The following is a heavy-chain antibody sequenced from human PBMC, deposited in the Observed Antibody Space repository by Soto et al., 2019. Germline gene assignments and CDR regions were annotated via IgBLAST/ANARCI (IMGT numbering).Heavy chain of an antibody. D-gene: IGHD3-22*01. V-gene: IGHV4-31*03. J-gene: IGHJ5*02. CDR3: ARDTGDYYYDSSGYFLRGFDP. CDR2: IYYSGST. CDR1: GGSISSGGYY. Sequence: PSETLSLTCTVSGGSISSGGYYWSWIRQHPGKGLEWIGYIYYSGSTYYNPSLKSRVTISVDTSKNQFSLKLSSVTAADTAVYYCARDTGDYYYDSSGYFLRGFDPWGQGTLVTVSS.